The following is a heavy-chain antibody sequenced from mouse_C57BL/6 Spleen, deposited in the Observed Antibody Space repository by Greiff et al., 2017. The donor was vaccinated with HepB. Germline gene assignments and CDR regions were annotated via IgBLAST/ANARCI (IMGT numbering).Heavy chain of an antibody. D-gene: IGHD2-3*01. CDR2: IRSKSNNYAT. CDR1: GFSFNTYA. J-gene: IGHJ1*03. V-gene: IGHV10-1*01. CDR3: VRHGYSWYFDV. Sequence: EVQLVESGGGLVQPKGSLKLSCAASGFSFNTYAMNWVRQAPGKGLEWVARIRSKSNNYATYYADSVKDRFTISRDDSESMLYLQMNNLKTEDTAMYYCVRHGYSWYFDVWGTGTTVTVSS.